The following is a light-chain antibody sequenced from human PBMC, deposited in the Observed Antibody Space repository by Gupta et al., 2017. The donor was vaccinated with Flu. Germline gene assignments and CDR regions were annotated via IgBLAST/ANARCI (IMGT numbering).Light chain of an antibody. V-gene: IGKV1-39*01. CDR1: QSITNY. CDR3: QQSYSTPHT. J-gene: IGKJ2*01. Sequence: GDRVTITCRASQSITNYLNWYQQKPGKVPNLLIYAASSLQSGVPSRFSGSGSGTDFTLTISSLQPEDFATYYCQQSYSTPHTFGQGTKLEIK. CDR2: AAS.